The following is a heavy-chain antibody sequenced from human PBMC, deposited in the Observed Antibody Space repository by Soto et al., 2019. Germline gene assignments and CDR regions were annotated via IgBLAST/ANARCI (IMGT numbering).Heavy chain of an antibody. D-gene: IGHD2-2*01. Sequence: GGSLRLSCAASGSTFSSYGMHWVRQAPGKGLEWVAVIWYDGSNKYYADSVKGRFTISRDNAKNSLYLQMDSLRAEDTAVYYATRSAYMDVWGTGTTVTVSS. CDR3: TRSAYMDV. CDR1: GSTFSSYG. CDR2: IWYDGSNK. J-gene: IGHJ6*03. V-gene: IGHV3-33*01.